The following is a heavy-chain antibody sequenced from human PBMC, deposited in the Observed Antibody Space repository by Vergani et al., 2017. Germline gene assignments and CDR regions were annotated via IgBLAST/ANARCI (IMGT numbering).Heavy chain of an antibody. CDR3: TSIRYSSSWD. J-gene: IGHJ4*02. CDR1: GFTFSGSA. D-gene: IGHD6-13*01. Sequence: EVQLVESGGGLVQPGGSLKLSCAASGFTFSGSAMHWVRQASGKGLEWVGRSRSKANRYAPAYAASVKGRFTISRDDSKNTAYLQMNRLKTEDTAVDYCTSIRYSSSWDWGQGTLVTVSS. CDR2: SRSKANRYAP. V-gene: IGHV3-73*01.